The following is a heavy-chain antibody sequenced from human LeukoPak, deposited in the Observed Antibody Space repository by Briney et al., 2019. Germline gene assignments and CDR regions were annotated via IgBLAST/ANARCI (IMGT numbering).Heavy chain of an antibody. Sequence: GGSLRLSCAVSGFTFRNAGMNWVRQAPGKGLEWVAIIWYDGSNEYYADSVKGRFTISRDNSKNTLYLQMNSLRAEDTAVYYCAKGVFPGNSYGRKTLDYWGQGTLVTVSS. J-gene: IGHJ4*02. CDR2: IWYDGSNE. V-gene: IGHV3-33*06. CDR3: AKGVFPGNSYGRKTLDY. D-gene: IGHD5-18*01. CDR1: GFTFRNAG.